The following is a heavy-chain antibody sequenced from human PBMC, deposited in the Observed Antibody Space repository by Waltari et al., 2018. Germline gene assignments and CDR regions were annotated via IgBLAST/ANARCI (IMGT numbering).Heavy chain of an antibody. CDR2: MNPNSENT. Sequence: QVQLVQSGAEVKQPGASLKVSCKTSGYTFTNYDINWLRQGTGQRIEWMGWMNPNSENTDFTQDVQDRLIMTANNAITTAYMELTGLTSGDTAVYYCARAAAPGKGAHWFDPWGQGTLVTVSS. CDR1: GYTFTNYD. V-gene: IGHV1-8*01. CDR3: ARAAAPGKGAHWFDP. D-gene: IGHD6-13*01. J-gene: IGHJ5*02.